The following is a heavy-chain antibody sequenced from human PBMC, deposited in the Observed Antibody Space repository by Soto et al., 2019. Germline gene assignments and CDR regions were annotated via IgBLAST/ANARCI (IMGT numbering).Heavy chain of an antibody. CDR1: GFTFRSYV. CDR2: TSYDGSNN. D-gene: IGHD3-10*01. J-gene: IGHJ5*02. Sequence: QVQLVESGGGVVQPGTSLRLSCVGSGFTFRSYVIHWVRQAPGKGLEWVALTSYDGSNNFYGDYVKGRFTISRHNSRNTVELQRDSLRFEDTAINYCPLWGTTVGLDAWGQGTLVSVSS. CDR3: PLWGTTVGLDA. V-gene: IGHV3-33*05.